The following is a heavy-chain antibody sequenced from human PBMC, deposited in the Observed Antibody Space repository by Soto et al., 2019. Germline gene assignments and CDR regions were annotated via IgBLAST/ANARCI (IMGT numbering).Heavy chain of an antibody. CDR1: GFTFGDYT. Sequence: GGSLRLSCTASGFTFGDYTLSWFRQATGKGLEWVGFIRSKAYGGTTEYAASVKGRFTISRDDSKSIGYLQMNSLKTEDTAVYHCGIVMVLAANKYPNWFDPWGQGTLVTVSS. J-gene: IGHJ5*02. D-gene: IGHD2-15*01. CDR3: GIVMVLAANKYPNWFDP. V-gene: IGHV3-49*03. CDR2: IRSKAYGGTT.